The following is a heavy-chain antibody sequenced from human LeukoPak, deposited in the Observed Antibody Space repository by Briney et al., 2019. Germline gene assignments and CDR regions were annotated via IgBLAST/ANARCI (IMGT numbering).Heavy chain of an antibody. V-gene: IGHV1-2*04. J-gene: IGHJ3*02. CDR2: INPNSGGT. D-gene: IGHD1-26*01. CDR3: ARGGADESFDI. Sequence: APVKVSCKASGYTFTGYYMHWVRQAPGQGLEWMGWINPNSGGTNYAQKFQDWATMTRDTSISTVYMELSRPRSDDTAVYYCARGGADESFDIWGQGTMVTVSS. CDR1: GYTFTGYY.